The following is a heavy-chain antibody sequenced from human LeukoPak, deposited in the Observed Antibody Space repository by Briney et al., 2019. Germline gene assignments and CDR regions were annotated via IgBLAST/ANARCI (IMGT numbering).Heavy chain of an antibody. Sequence: PLASVKVSCKASGYSFTGYYIHWVRQPPGQGLEWMGWINPNSGGTSYVQKFQGWVTMTRDTSISTAYMELNSLRSNDTAVYYCARGEERNFYYYYGMDVWGQGTTVTVSS. V-gene: IGHV1-2*04. D-gene: IGHD1-1*01. CDR2: INPNSGGT. CDR1: GYSFTGYY. CDR3: ARGEERNFYYYYGMDV. J-gene: IGHJ6*02.